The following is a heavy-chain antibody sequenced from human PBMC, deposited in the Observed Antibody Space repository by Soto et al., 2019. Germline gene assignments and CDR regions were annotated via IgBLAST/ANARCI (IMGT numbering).Heavy chain of an antibody. D-gene: IGHD2-21*01. CDR3: ASLVEMATIYYYGMDV. CDR1: GYTFTGYY. J-gene: IGHJ6*02. Sequence: QVQLVQSGAEVKKPGASVKVSCKASGYTFTGYYMHWVRQAPGQGLEWMGWINPNSGGTNYAQKFQGRVTMTRDTSISTAYMEPSRLRSDDTAVYYCASLVEMATIYYYGMDVWGQGTTVTVSS. CDR2: INPNSGGT. V-gene: IGHV1-2*02.